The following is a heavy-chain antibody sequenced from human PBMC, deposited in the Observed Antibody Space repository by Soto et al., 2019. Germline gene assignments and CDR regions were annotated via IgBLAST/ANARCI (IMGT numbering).Heavy chain of an antibody. D-gene: IGHD6-19*01. J-gene: IGHJ4*02. CDR3: AKDVVPVAATG. CDR2: ISYDGSNK. Sequence: QVQLVESGGGVVQPGRSLRLSCAASGFTFSSYGMHWVRQAPGKGLEWVAVISYDGSNKYYADSVKGRFTISRDNSKNTLYLQMNSLRAEDTAVYYCAKDVVPVAATGWGQGTLVTVSS. CDR1: GFTFSSYG. V-gene: IGHV3-30*18.